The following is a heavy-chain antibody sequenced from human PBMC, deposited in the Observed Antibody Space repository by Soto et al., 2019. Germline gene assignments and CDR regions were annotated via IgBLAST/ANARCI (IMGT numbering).Heavy chain of an antibody. J-gene: IGHJ4*02. CDR2: IYYSGST. CDR3: ARDSSGYYYFDS. Sequence: SETLSLTCTVSGGSISSSGYYWNWIRQHPGKGLEWIGYIYYSGSTYYNPSLKSRVTISLATSMNQFSLKLSSVTAADTAVYFCARDSSGYYYFDSWGQGTLVTVSS. D-gene: IGHD3-22*01. V-gene: IGHV4-31*03. CDR1: GGSISSSGYY.